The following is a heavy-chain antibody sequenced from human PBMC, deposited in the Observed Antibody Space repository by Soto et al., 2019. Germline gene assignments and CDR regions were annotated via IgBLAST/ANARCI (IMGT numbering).Heavy chain of an antibody. Sequence: QVQVVESGGGVVQPGRSLRLSCAASGFTFSGYGVHWVRQAPGKGLEWVAIISYDGNKKYYADSVKGRFTISRDNSKNPLYLPMNSLRTEDTAVYFCAKDSNPQYKGRIFDSWLDPWGQGTLVTVSS. CDR1: GFTFSGYG. CDR2: ISYDGNKK. D-gene: IGHD3-3*01. J-gene: IGHJ5*02. CDR3: AKDSNPQYKGRIFDSWLDP. V-gene: IGHV3-30*18.